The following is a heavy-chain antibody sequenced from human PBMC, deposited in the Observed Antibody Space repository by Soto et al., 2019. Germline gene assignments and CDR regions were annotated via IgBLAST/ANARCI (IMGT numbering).Heavy chain of an antibody. J-gene: IGHJ4*02. Sequence: SETLSLTCAVSGGSISNYYWHWIRQPPGKGLEWIGYIFYSGNTNYNPSLKSRVTISVDTSKNQFSLKLSSVTAADTAVYYCARAASCGRNCYYYFDYWGQGTLVTVSS. CDR1: GGSISNYY. D-gene: IGHD2-21*02. CDR3: ARAASCGRNCYYYFDY. V-gene: IGHV4-59*01. CDR2: IFYSGNT.